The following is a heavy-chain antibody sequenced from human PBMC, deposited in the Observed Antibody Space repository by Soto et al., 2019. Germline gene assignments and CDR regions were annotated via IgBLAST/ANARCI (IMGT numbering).Heavy chain of an antibody. CDR1: GGSISSGDYY. V-gene: IGHV4-30-4*01. D-gene: IGHD4-4*01. CDR3: ARAGFYSNYVPGY. CDR2: IYYSGST. J-gene: IGHJ4*02. Sequence: QVQLQESGPGMVKPSQTLFLTCTVSGGSISSGDYYWSWIRQPPGKGLEWIGYIYYSGSTYYNPSLKSRVTISVDTSKNQFSLKLSSVTAADTAVYYCARAGFYSNYVPGYWGQGTLVTVSS.